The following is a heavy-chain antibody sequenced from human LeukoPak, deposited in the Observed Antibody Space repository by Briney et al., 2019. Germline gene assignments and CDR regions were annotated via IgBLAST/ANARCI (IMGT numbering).Heavy chain of an antibody. CDR1: GFTFGSYA. J-gene: IGHJ4*02. D-gene: IGHD3-3*01. V-gene: IGHV3-23*01. CDR3: ASTPIWSGYPGIFDY. CDR2: ISDSGSDT. Sequence: GGSLRLSCAASGFTFGSYAMSWVRQAPGKGLEWVSSISDSGSDTSSADSVKGRFTISRDNSKNTLYLQMNSLRAEDTAVYYCASTPIWSGYPGIFDYWGQGTLVTVSS.